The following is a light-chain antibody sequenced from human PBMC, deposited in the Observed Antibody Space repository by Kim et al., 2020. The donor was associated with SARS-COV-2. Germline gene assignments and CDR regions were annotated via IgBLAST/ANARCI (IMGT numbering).Light chain of an antibody. V-gene: IGLV3-19*01. CDR3: NSRDSSGNHWV. CDR1: SLRSYY. J-gene: IGLJ3*02. Sequence: SSELTQDPAVYVALGQTVRITCQGDSLRSYYASWYQQKPGKAPVLVIYGKNNRPSGIPDRFSGSSSGNTASLTITGAQAEDEADYYCNSRDSSGNHWVFGGGTQLTVL. CDR2: GKN.